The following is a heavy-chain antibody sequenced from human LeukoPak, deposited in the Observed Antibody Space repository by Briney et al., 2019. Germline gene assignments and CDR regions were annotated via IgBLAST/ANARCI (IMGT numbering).Heavy chain of an antibody. CDR3: AKDASTVTLHADY. J-gene: IGHJ4*02. Sequence: GRSLRLSCAAPGLTFSSFGLQLVRQAPGKGLEWVAVLSYDGSNNYYADSVKGRFTISRDNSKNTLYLQMNSLRAEDTAVYYSAKDASTVTLHADYWGQGTLVTVSS. D-gene: IGHD4-17*01. CDR1: GLTFSSFG. CDR2: LSYDGSNN. V-gene: IGHV3-30*18.